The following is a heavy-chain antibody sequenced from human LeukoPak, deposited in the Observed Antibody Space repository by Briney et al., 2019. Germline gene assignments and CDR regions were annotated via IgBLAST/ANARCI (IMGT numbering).Heavy chain of an antibody. CDR1: GFTVSSNS. CDR3: ARRAGAYSHPYDY. D-gene: IGHD4/OR15-4a*01. Sequence: GGSLRLSCAASGFTVSSNSMSWVRQAPGKGLEWVSFIYSGGSTHYSDSVKGRFTISRDNSKNTLYLQMNSLRAEDTAVYYCARRAGAYSHPYDYWGQGTLVTVSS. V-gene: IGHV3-53*01. J-gene: IGHJ4*02. CDR2: IYSGGST.